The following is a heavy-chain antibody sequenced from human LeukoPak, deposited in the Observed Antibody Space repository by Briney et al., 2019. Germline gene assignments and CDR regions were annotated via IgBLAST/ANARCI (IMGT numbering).Heavy chain of an antibody. V-gene: IGHV3-7*01. J-gene: IGHJ4*02. CDR3: ARDPYIAAAVNSYYFDY. Sequence: GGSLRLSCAASGFTFSSYWMSWVRQAPGKGLEWVANIKQDGSEKYYVDSVKGRFTISRDNAKNSLYLQMNSLRAEDTAVYYCARDPYIAAAVNSYYFDYWGQGTLVTVSS. CDR1: GFTFSSYW. D-gene: IGHD6-13*01. CDR2: IKQDGSEK.